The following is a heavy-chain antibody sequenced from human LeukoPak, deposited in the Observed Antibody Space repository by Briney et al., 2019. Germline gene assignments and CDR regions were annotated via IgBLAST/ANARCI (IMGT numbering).Heavy chain of an antibody. CDR3: ARDDPLSAGDAFDI. CDR2: IYTSGST. D-gene: IGHD6-25*01. V-gene: IGHV4-4*07. Sequence: SETLSLTCTVSGGSISSYYWSWIRQPAGKGLEWIGRIYTSGSTNYNPSLKSRVTMSVDTSKNQFSLKLSSVTAADTAVYYCARDDPLSAGDAFDIWGQGTMVTVSS. CDR1: GGSISSYY. J-gene: IGHJ3*02.